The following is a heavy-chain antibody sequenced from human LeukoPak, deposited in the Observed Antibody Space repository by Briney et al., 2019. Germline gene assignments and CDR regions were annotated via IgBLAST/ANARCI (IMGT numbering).Heavy chain of an antibody. CDR2: IYHSGST. D-gene: IGHD3-3*01. J-gene: IGHJ4*02. CDR1: GGSISGYY. V-gene: IGHV4-59*08. CDR3: ARRSPLRFLDY. Sequence: SENLSLTCTVSGGSISGYYWSWIRQPTGKGLEWIGYIYHSGSTYYNPSLKSRVTISVDRSKNQFSLKLSSVTAADTAVYYCARRSPLRFLDYWGRGTLVTVSS.